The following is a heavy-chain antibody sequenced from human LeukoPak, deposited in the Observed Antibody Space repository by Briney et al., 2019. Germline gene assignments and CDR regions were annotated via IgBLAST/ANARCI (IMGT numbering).Heavy chain of an antibody. J-gene: IGHJ4*02. CDR2: INTSGTGP. V-gene: IGHV3-23*05. CDR1: GFTFSSCS. Sequence: GGSLRLSCAASGFTFSSCSMSWVRQAPGKGLEWVSAINTSGTGPQYADSVKGRFTISRDNSRDTLFLQMNTLGAEDTAVYFCARHYYGSGTYLDSWGQGTLVTVSS. D-gene: IGHD3-10*01. CDR3: ARHYYGSGTYLDS.